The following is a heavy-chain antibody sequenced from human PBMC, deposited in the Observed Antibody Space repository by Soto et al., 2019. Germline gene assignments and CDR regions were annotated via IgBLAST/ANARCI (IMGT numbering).Heavy chain of an antibody. CDR1: GFTFDDYT. Sequence: PGGSLRLSCAASGFTFDDYTMHWVRQAPGKGLEWVSLISWDGGSTYYADSVKGRFTISRDNSKNSLYLQMNSLRTEDTALYYCAKAEDPYAQHYYYGMDVWGQGTTVTVSS. CDR3: AKAEDPYAQHYYYGMDV. V-gene: IGHV3-43*01. CDR2: ISWDGGST. J-gene: IGHJ6*02.